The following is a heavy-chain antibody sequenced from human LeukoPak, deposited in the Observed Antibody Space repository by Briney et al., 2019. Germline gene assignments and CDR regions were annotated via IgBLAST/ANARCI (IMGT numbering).Heavy chain of an antibody. CDR1: GFTFSSYW. CDR2: IKQDGSEK. J-gene: IGHJ4*02. CDR3: ARVSSGWYVDY. D-gene: IGHD6-19*01. Sequence: GGSLRLSCAASGFTFSSYWMSWVRQAPGKGLEWVANIKQDGSEKYYVDSVKGRSTISRDNAKNSLYLQMNSLRAEDTAVYYCARVSSGWYVDYWGQGTLVTVSS. V-gene: IGHV3-7*01.